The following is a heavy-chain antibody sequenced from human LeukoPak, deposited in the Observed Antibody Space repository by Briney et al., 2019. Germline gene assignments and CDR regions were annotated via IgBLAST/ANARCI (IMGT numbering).Heavy chain of an antibody. Sequence: ASVKVSCNASGYTFTSYDINWVRQTTGQGLEWMGWMNPNSGNTGYAQKFQGRVSMTRNTSTSTAYMELSSLRSEDTAVYYCARQISGYTTYYYYYGMDVWGQGTTVTVSS. V-gene: IGHV1-8*01. CDR2: MNPNSGNT. CDR3: ARQISGYTTYYYYYGMDV. J-gene: IGHJ6*02. D-gene: IGHD3-22*01. CDR1: GYTFTSYD.